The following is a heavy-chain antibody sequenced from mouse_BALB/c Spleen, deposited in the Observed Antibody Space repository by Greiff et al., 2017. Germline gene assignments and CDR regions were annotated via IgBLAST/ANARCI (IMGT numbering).Heavy chain of an antibody. Sequence: ESGPGILQPSQTLSLTCSFSGFSLSTSGMGVSWIRQPSGKGLEWLAHIYWDDDKRYNPSLKSRLTISKDTSSNQVFLKITSVDTADTATYYCARSRWLLHAMDYWGQGTSVTVSS. CDR2: IYWDDDK. D-gene: IGHD2-3*01. J-gene: IGHJ4*01. V-gene: IGHV8-12*01. CDR3: ARSRWLLHAMDY. CDR1: GFSLSTSGMG.